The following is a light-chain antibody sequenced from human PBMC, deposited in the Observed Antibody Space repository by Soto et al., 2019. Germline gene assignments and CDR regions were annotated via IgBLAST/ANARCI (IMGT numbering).Light chain of an antibody. CDR2: DVS. V-gene: IGLV2-14*01. CDR1: SSDVGGYNY. CDR3: SSYRSSSTYVV. J-gene: IGLJ2*01. Sequence: QSALTQPASVSGSPGQSITISCTGTSSDVGGYNYVSWYQQHPGKAPKLMIYDVSNRPSGVSNRFSGSKSGNMASLTISGLQAEDEADYYCSSYRSSSTYVVFGGGTKLTVL.